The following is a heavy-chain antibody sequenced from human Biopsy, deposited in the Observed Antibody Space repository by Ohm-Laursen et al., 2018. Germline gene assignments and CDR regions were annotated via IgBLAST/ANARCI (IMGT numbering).Heavy chain of an antibody. CDR1: GGSTNDYF. CDR2: IYSSGGS. J-gene: IGHJ2*01. D-gene: IGHD6-19*01. Sequence: GTLSLTCSVSGGSTNDYFWSWIRQPGGETLEWIGRIYSSGGSSYNPSLKSRISMSMDTSNNQFSLTLTSVTVADTAVYYCARTPGKAVAGRFLDLWGRGTLVTVSS. CDR3: ARTPGKAVAGRFLDL. V-gene: IGHV4-4*07.